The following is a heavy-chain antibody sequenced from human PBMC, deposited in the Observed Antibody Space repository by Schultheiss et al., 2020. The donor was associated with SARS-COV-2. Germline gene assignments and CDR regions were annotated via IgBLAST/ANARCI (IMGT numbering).Heavy chain of an antibody. J-gene: IGHJ4*02. CDR2: ISGSGGST. V-gene: IGHV3-23*01. Sequence: GGSLRLSCAASGFTFSSYAMSWVRQAPGKGLEWVSAISGSGGSTYYADSVKGRFTISRDNSKNTLYLQMNSLRAEDTAVYYCARVNKFGYSYSMDYFDYWGQGTVVTVSS. CDR1: GFTFSSYA. D-gene: IGHD5-18*01. CDR3: ARVNKFGYSYSMDYFDY.